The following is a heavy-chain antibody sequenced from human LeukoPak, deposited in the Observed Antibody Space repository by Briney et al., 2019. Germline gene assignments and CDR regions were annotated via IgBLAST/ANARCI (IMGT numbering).Heavy chain of an antibody. CDR1: GGSISSSSYF. D-gene: IGHD3-16*01. V-gene: IGHV4-39*07. J-gene: IGHJ3*02. Sequence: SETLSLTCTVSGGSISSSSYFWGWIRQPPGKGLEWIGSIYYSGSTNYNPSLKSRVTISVDTSKNQFSLKLSSVTAADTAVYYCARVAWGRFYESWAFDIWGQGTMVTVSS. CDR3: ARVAWGRFYESWAFDI. CDR2: IYYSGST.